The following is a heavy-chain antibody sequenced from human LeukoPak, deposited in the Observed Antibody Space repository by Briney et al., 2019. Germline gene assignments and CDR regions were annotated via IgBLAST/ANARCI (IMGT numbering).Heavy chain of an antibody. Sequence: PSETLSLTCAVSGGSISSGGYSWSWIRQPPGKGLEWIGYIYHSGSTYYNPSLKSRVTISVDRSKSQFSLKLSSATAADTAVYYCARAAGDGYNLLDYWGQGTLVAVSS. D-gene: IGHD5-24*01. CDR1: GGSISSGGYS. J-gene: IGHJ4*02. CDR3: ARAAGDGYNLLDY. CDR2: IYHSGST. V-gene: IGHV4-30-2*01.